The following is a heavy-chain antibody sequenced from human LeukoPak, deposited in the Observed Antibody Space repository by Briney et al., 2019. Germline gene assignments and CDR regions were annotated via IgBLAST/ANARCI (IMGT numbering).Heavy chain of an antibody. CDR2: IYYSGST. CDR3: ARASDRLQPPDY. V-gene: IGHV4-59*01. Sequence: PSETLSLTCTVSGGSISNYYWTWIRQPPGKGLEWIGYIYYSGSTNYNPSLKSRVTISVDTSKNQFSLKLSSATAADTAMYYCARASDRLQPPDYWGQGTLVTVSS. J-gene: IGHJ4*02. D-gene: IGHD4-11*01. CDR1: GGSISNYY.